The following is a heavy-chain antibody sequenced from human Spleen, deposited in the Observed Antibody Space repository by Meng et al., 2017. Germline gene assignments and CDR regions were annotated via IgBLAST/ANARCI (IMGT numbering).Heavy chain of an antibody. V-gene: IGHV6-1*01. CDR2: TYYRSKWYN. Sequence: SQTLSLTCAISGDSISSNSAAWNWIRQSPSRGLEWLGRTYYRSKWYNDYAVSVKSRITINPDTSKNQVSLQLNSVTPEDTAVYYCAHSGSWYMGLDYWGQGTLVTVSS. CDR3: AHSGSWYMGLDY. D-gene: IGHD6-13*01. CDR1: GDSISSNSAA. J-gene: IGHJ4*02.